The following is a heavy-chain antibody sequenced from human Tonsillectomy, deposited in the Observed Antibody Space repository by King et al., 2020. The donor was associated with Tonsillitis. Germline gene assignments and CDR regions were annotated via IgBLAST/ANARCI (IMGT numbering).Heavy chain of an antibody. CDR3: ARDYDCSGYYPVSFDN. D-gene: IGHD3-22*01. CDR2: IYYSGST. Sequence: MQLQESGPGLVKPSQTLSLTCAVSGGSISSGGYSWSWIRQPPGKGLEWIGYIYYSGSTYYNPSLKSRVTISVDTSKNHFSLNLSSVTAADTAVYYCARDYDCSGYYPVSFDNWGQGTMVTVSS. J-gene: IGHJ3*02. V-gene: IGHV4-30-4*07. CDR1: GGSISSGGYS.